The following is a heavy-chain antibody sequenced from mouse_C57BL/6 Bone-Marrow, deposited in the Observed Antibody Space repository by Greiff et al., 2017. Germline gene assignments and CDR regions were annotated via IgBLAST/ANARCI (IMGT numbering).Heavy chain of an antibody. V-gene: IGHV5-17*01. D-gene: IGHD1-1*01. CDR2: ISSGSSTI. J-gene: IGHJ1*03. CDR3: ARYPIYYYGSSWHWYFDV. CDR1: GFTFRDYG. Sequence: EVHLVESGGGLVKPGGSLKLSCAASGFTFRDYGMHWVRQAPEKGLEWVAYISSGSSTIYYADTVKGRFTISRDNAKNTLFLQMTSLRSEDTAMYYCARYPIYYYGSSWHWYFDVWGTGTTVTVSS.